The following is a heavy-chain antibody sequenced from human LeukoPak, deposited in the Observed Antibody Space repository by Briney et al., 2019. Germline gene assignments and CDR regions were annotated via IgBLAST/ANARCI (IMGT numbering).Heavy chain of an antibody. D-gene: IGHD6-13*01. Sequence: PSETLSLTCAVYGGSFSGYYWSWIRQPQGKGLEWIGEINHSGSTNYNPSLKSRVTISVDRSKNQFSLKLSSVTAADTAVYYCARRSLTVAAAEAYFDFWGQGTLVAVSS. J-gene: IGHJ4*02. CDR1: GGSFSGYY. CDR3: ARRSLTVAAAEAYFDF. CDR2: INHSGST. V-gene: IGHV4-34*01.